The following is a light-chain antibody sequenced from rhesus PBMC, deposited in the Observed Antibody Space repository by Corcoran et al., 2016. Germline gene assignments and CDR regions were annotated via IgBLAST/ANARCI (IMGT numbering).Light chain of an antibody. CDR1: QGISSW. CDR3: QQYDDLPYS. V-gene: IGKV1-19*01. Sequence: DIQMTQSPSSLSASVGDKVTITCHASQGISSWLDWYQQKPGKAPKPLINYASRLQMGVPARFSGSGSRTDYTLTISSLQPECFATYYCQQYDDLPYSFGQGTKVEIK. J-gene: IGKJ2*01. CDR2: YAS.